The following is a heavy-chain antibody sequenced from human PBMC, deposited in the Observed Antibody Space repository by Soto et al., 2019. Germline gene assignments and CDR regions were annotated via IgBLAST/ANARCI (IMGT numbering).Heavy chain of an antibody. Sequence: GGSLRLSCAASGFTFSSYAMSWVRQAPGKGLEWVSAISGSGGSTYYADSVKGRFTISRDNSKNTLYLQMNSLRAEDTAVYYCAKEHYDYIWGSYRPERYFDYWGQGTLVTVSS. J-gene: IGHJ4*02. CDR1: GFTFSSYA. D-gene: IGHD3-16*02. CDR3: AKEHYDYIWGSYRPERYFDY. V-gene: IGHV3-23*01. CDR2: ISGSGGST.